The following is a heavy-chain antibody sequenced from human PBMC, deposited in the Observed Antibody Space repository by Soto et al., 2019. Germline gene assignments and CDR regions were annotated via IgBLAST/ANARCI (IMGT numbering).Heavy chain of an antibody. CDR1: GFTFDDYA. Sequence: EVQLVESGGGLVQPGRSLRLSCAASGFTFDDYAMHWVRQVPGTGLEWVSGINWKSGSIGYADSVKGRFAISRDNAKNSLHLQMTSLRAEDTAFYYCVKDESINWYSGHFRHWGQGTLVTVSS. J-gene: IGHJ1*01. V-gene: IGHV3-9*01. CDR2: INWKSGSI. D-gene: IGHD6-13*01. CDR3: VKDESINWYSGHFRH.